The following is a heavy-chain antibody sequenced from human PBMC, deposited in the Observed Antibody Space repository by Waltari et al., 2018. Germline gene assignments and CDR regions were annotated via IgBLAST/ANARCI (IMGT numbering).Heavy chain of an antibody. Sequence: VQLVESGGGLIQPGGSLRLSCAASGFSVSNSYVSWVRQAPGKGLEWISFIYGVDSTLYVDSVKGRFTVSRDNSKNTVHLQINSVRVDDTAVYYCATFSNWVHDTFDIWGQGTLVSVSS. CDR1: GFSVSNSY. CDR2: IYGVDST. J-gene: IGHJ3*02. D-gene: IGHD3-16*01. CDR3: ATFSNWVHDTFDI. V-gene: IGHV3-53*01.